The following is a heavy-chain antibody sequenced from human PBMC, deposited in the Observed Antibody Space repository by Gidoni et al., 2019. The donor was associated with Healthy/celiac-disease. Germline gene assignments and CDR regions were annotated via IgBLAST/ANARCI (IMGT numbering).Heavy chain of an antibody. V-gene: IGHV4-39*01. D-gene: IGHD2-15*01. J-gene: IGHJ4*02. CDR3: ASQDIVVVVAATPGGYDY. CDR2: IYYSGST. Sequence: QLHLQESGPGLVKPSETLSLTCTVSGGSISSSSYYWGWIRQPPGKGLEWIGSIYYSGSTYYNPSLKSRVTISVDTSKNQFSLKLSSVTAADTAVYYCASQDIVVVVAATPGGYDYWGQGTLVTVSS. CDR1: GGSISSSSYY.